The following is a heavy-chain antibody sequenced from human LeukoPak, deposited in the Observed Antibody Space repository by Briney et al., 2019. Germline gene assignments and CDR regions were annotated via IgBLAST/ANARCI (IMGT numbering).Heavy chain of an antibody. Sequence: PSETLSLTCAVAGGSISRINWWTWVRQPPGKGLEWSGEIYHSGSTNYNPSLKSRVTISVDKSKNPFSLKVNSVTAADTAVYYCARDPGGGYKDDALDIWGRGTMVTVSS. V-gene: IGHV4-4*02. J-gene: IGHJ3*02. CDR3: ARDPGGGYKDDALDI. CDR1: GGSISRINW. CDR2: IYHSGST. D-gene: IGHD3-16*01.